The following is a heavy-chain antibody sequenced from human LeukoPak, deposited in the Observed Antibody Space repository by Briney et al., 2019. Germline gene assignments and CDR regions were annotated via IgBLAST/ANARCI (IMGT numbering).Heavy chain of an antibody. Sequence: GGSLRLSCAASGFTFSSYWMSWVRQAPGKGLEWVANIKQDGSEKSYVDSVKGRFTISRDNARNSLYLQMKSLRAEDTAVYYCARTPSIVGYTSRELGHWYFDLWGRGTPVTVSS. CDR1: GFTFSSYW. CDR3: ARTPSIVGYTSRELGHWYFDL. J-gene: IGHJ2*01. V-gene: IGHV3-7*01. D-gene: IGHD6-13*01. CDR2: IKQDGSEK.